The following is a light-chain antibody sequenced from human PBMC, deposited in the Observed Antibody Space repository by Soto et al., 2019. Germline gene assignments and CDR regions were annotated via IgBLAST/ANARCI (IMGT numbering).Light chain of an antibody. CDR1: SSDVGNYNF. J-gene: IGLJ2*01. Sequence: QSVLTQPASVSGSPGQSISISCTRTSSDVGNYNFFSWYQQHPGEAPKLIIYEATKRPSGVSNRFSGSKSGNTASLTISGLQADDEADYYCCSYSGPTTVFGGGTQLTVL. CDR3: CSYSGPTTV. CDR2: EAT. V-gene: IGLV2-23*01.